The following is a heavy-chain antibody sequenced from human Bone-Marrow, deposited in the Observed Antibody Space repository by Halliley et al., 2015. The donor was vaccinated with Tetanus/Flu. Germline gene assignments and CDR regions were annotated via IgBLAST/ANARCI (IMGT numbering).Heavy chain of an antibody. D-gene: IGHD2-15*01. V-gene: IGHV4-31*03. Sequence: TLSLTCNVSGGSISSDGYYWTWIRHHPGRGLEWIGYIYHSGITFSNPSLKSRTTISVGTSKNQFSLKLLSVTAADSAVYFCARAVVRHRYSYGMDVWGQGTTVTVSS. J-gene: IGHJ6*02. CDR3: ARAVVRHRYSYGMDV. CDR1: GGSISSDGYY. CDR2: IYHSGIT.